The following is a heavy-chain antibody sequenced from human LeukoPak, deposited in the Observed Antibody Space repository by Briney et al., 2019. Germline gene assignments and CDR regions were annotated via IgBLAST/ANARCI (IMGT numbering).Heavy chain of an antibody. D-gene: IGHD1-20*01. J-gene: IGHJ4*02. Sequence: PSETLSLTCTVSGGSISSSSYYWGWIRQPPGKGLEWIETINYSGDTYYNPSLKSRVTISVDSSKNQSSLKLSSVTAADTAVYYCVRLQAVTGNFDYWGQGALVTVSS. V-gene: IGHV4-39*07. CDR2: INYSGDT. CDR3: VRLQAVTGNFDY. CDR1: GGSISSSSYY.